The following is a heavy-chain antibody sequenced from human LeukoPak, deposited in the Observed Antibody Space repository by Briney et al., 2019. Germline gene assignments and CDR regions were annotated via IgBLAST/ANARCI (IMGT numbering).Heavy chain of an antibody. V-gene: IGHV3-53*01. D-gene: IGHD6-19*01. CDR2: IYSGGST. CDR3: ARDGWPQGVYYYYGMDV. J-gene: IGHJ6*02. Sequence: PGGSLRLSCAASGFTVSSNYMSWVRQAPGKGLEWVSVIYSGGSTYYADSVKGRFTISRDNSKNTLYLQMNSLRAEDTAVYYCARDGWPQGVYYYYGMDVWGQGTTVTVSS. CDR1: GFTVSSNY.